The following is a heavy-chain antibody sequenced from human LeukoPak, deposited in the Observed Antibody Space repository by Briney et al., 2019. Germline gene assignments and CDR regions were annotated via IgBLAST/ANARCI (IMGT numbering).Heavy chain of an antibody. D-gene: IGHD6-13*01. V-gene: IGHV3-30*02. CDR1: GFTFSSYG. CDR3: AKDNTLAAAGSFDY. CDR2: IRYDGSNK. Sequence: PGRSLRLSCAASGFTFSSYGMHWVRQAPGKGLEWVAFIRYDGSNKYYADSVKGRFTISRDNSKNTLYLQMNSLRAEDTAVYYCAKDNTLAAAGSFDYWGQGTLVSVSS. J-gene: IGHJ4*02.